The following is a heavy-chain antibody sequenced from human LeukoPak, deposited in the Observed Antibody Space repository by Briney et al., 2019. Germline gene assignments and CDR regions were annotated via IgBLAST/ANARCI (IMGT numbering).Heavy chain of an antibody. CDR3: ARCQYNSSPDF. D-gene: IGHD6-19*01. CDR1: GFTIRDYY. CDR2: ISSKSDYT. V-gene: IGHV3-11*03. J-gene: IGHJ4*02. Sequence: PGGSLRLSCAASGFTIRDYYMSWIRQAPGKGLEWVSYISSKSDYTNYADSVKGRFTISRDNAKNSLYLQMNSLRAEDTAVYYCARCQYNSSPDFWGQGTLVTVSS.